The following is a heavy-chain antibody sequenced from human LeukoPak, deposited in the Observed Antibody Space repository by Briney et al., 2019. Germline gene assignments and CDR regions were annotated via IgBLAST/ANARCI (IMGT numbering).Heavy chain of an antibody. Sequence: GGSLRLSCAASGFTFSGHGMHWVRQAPGRGLEWVAVIWYDGSNKYYADSVKGRFTISRDNAKNSLYLQMNSLRAEDTAVYYCARRIAAALDYWGQGTLVTVSS. V-gene: IGHV3-33*01. CDR3: ARRIAAALDY. CDR2: IWYDGSNK. D-gene: IGHD6-13*01. J-gene: IGHJ4*02. CDR1: GFTFSGHG.